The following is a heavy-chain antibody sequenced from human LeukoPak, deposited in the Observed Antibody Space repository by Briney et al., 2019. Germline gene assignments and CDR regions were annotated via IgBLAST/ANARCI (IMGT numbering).Heavy chain of an antibody. CDR1: GFTFTNAW. CDR3: QGGRF. J-gene: IGHJ4*02. V-gene: IGHV3-15*01. D-gene: IGHD1-26*01. Sequence: PGGSLRLSCSASGFTFTNAWMSWVRQAPGKGLEWVGRITSITVVGTTDYAAPVKGRFSISRDDSKNTLYLQMNSLKGEDTAVYYCQGGRFWGQGTLVT. CDR2: ITSITVVGTT.